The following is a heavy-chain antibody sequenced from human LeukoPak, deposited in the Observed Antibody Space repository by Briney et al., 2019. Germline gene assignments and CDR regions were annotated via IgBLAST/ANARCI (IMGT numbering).Heavy chain of an antibody. Sequence: GRSLRLSCAASGFTFSSYGMHWVRKAPGKGLGWVEVISYDGSNKYYPDSVKGRFTISRDNSKNTLYLQMNSLRAEDTAVYYCAKETVVAATYWDFQHWGQGTLVTVSS. CDR2: ISYDGSNK. CDR1: GFTFSSYG. J-gene: IGHJ1*01. D-gene: IGHD2-15*01. CDR3: AKETVVAATYWDFQH. V-gene: IGHV3-30*18.